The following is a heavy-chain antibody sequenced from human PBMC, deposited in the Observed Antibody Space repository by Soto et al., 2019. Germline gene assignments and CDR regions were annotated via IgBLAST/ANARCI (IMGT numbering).Heavy chain of an antibody. CDR2: TYYRYKWYN. V-gene: IGHV6-1*01. J-gene: IGHJ3*02. CDR1: GDSVSSNSAA. Sequence: SQTLSLTCAISGDSVSSNSAAWNWIRQSPSRGLEWLGRTYYRYKWYNDYAVSVKSRITINPDTSKNQFSLQLNSVTPEDTAVYYCARVPPGYSSSWYAFDIWGQGTMVTVSS. D-gene: IGHD6-13*01. CDR3: ARVPPGYSSSWYAFDI.